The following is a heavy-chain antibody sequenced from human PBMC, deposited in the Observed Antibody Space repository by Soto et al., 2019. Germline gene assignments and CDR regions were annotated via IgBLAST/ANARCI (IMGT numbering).Heavy chain of an antibody. CDR2: ISGSGGST. CDR3: AKGLRFLEWLFYY. D-gene: IGHD3-3*01. Sequence: GGSLRLSCGVAGFTFGSFGVGWLRPAKGDGLVWGSPISGSGGSTYYADAVKGRFTISRDNSKNTLYLQMNSLRAEDTAVYYCAKGLRFLEWLFYYWGQGTLVTVTS. CDR1: GFTFGSFG. J-gene: IGHJ4*02. V-gene: IGHV3-23*01.